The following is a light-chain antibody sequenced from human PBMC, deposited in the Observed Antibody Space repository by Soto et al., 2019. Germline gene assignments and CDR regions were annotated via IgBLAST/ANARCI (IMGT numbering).Light chain of an antibody. CDR3: QQLLSYPIT. CDR1: QGISNY. Sequence: DIQMTQTPSPLSASVGDRFTITCRASQGISNYLAWYQQKPGKVPKLLIYETSSLESGVPLRFSGSGSGTSFTLTISSLQPEDFATYYCQQLLSYPITFGQGTRLEIK. CDR2: ETS. J-gene: IGKJ5*01. V-gene: IGKV1-17*03.